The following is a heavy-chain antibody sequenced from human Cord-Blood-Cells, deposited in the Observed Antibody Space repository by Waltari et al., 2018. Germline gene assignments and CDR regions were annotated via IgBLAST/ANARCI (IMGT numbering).Heavy chain of an antibody. CDR2: INHSGST. CDR1: GASFSGYY. D-gene: IGHD3-22*01. Sequence: QVQLQLWGAGLLQPPTLLVLTWAVYGASFSGYYWCWIGQPPGKGLEWIGEINHSGSTNYNPSLKSRVTISVDTAKNQFSLKLSSVTAADTAVYYCARGRGNDSSGYYYVDYWGQGTLVTVSS. V-gene: IGHV4-34*01. CDR3: ARGRGNDSSGYYYVDY. J-gene: IGHJ4*02.